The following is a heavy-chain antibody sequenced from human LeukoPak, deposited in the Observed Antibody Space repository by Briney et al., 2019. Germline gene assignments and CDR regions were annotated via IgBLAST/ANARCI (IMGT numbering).Heavy chain of an antibody. CDR1: GGYFSGYY. V-gene: IGHV4-34*01. Sequence: KPSETLSLTCAVYGGYFSGYYWSWIRQPPGKGLEWIGEINHSGSTSYNPSLKSRVTISVDRSKNQFSLKLSSVTAADTAVYYCARSGTYGDYIYWGQGTLVTVSS. J-gene: IGHJ4*02. D-gene: IGHD4-17*01. CDR2: INHSGST. CDR3: ARSGTYGDYIY.